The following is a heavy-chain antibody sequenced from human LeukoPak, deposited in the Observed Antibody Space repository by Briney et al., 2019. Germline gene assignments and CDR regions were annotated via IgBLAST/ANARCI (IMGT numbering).Heavy chain of an antibody. CDR1: GYTFTGYY. J-gene: IGHJ4*02. V-gene: IGHV1-2*04. Sequence: ASVKVSCKASGYTFTGYYMHWVRQAPGQGLEWMGWINPNSGGINYAQKFQGWVTMTRDTSISTAYMELSRLRSDDTAVYYCARPWGSSRWLTDYWGQGTLVTVSS. CDR2: INPNSGGI. CDR3: ARPWGSSRWLTDY. D-gene: IGHD4-23*01.